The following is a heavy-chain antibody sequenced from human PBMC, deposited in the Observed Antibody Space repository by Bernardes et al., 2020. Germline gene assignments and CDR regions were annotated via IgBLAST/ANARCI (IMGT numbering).Heavy chain of an antibody. D-gene: IGHD3-9*01. V-gene: IGHV3-23*01. J-gene: IGHJ5*02. CDR1: GFTFSSYA. Sequence: GGSLRLSCAASGFTFSSYAMSWVRQAPGKGLEWVSAISGSGGSTYYADSVKGRFTISRDNSKNTLYLQMNSLRAEDTAVYYCAKEVLRYFDWSPSGFDPWGQGTLVTVSS. CDR2: ISGSGGST. CDR3: AKEVLRYFDWSPSGFDP.